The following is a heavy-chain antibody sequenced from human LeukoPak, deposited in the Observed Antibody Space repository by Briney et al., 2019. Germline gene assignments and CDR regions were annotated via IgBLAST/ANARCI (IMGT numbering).Heavy chain of an antibody. J-gene: IGHJ4*02. CDR1: GFTFSSYG. V-gene: IGHV3-23*01. CDR3: VRDWGYDSSGYWQKYFDT. Sequence: GGSLRLSCAASGFTFSSYGMSWVRQAPGKGLEWVSSFSGSGGRTYFADSVKGRFTISRDNSKNTLYLQMNSLRAEDTAVYYCVRDWGYDSSGYWQKYFDTWGQGTLVTVSS. CDR2: FSGSGGRT. D-gene: IGHD3-22*01.